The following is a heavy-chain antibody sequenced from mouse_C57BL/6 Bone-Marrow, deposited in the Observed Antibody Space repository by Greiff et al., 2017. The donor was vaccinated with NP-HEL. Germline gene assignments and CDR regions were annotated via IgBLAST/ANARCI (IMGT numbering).Heavy chain of an antibody. J-gene: IGHJ3*01. V-gene: IGHV1-81*01. CDR3: LYDYDGAWFAY. CDR1: GYTFTSYG. Sequence: QVQLKESGAELARPGASVKLSCKASGYTFTSYGISWVKQRTGQGLEWIGELYPRGGNTYYNEKFKGKATLTADKSSSTAYMELRSLTSEDSAVYFCLYDYDGAWFAYGGQGTLVTVSA. D-gene: IGHD2-4*01. CDR2: LYPRGGNT.